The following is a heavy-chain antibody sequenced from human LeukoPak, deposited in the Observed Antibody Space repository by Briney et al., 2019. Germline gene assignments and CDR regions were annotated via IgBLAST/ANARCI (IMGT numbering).Heavy chain of an antibody. Sequence: GGSLRLSCAGSGFTFSSYGMHWVRQAPGKGMKWVAVIWYDGSNKYYADSVKGRFTISRDNSKNTLYLQMNSLRAEDTAVYYCAKDRGWFGELLDDYWGQGTLVTVSS. V-gene: IGHV3-33*06. CDR3: AKDRGWFGELLDDY. CDR2: IWYDGSNK. D-gene: IGHD3-10*01. J-gene: IGHJ4*02. CDR1: GFTFSSYG.